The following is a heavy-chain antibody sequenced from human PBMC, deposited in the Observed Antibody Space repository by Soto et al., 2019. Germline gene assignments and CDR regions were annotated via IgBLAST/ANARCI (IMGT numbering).Heavy chain of an antibody. CDR1: GGSISSYY. D-gene: IGHD6-19*01. CDR2: IYYSGST. V-gene: IGHV4-59*01. J-gene: IGHJ4*02. CDR3: ARTTGYSSGWYYFDY. Sequence: SETLSLTCTVSGGSISSYYWSWIRQPPGKGLEWIGYIYYSGSTNYNPSLKSRVTISKDTSKNQVVLTMTNMDPVDTATYYCARTTGYSSGWYYFDYWGQGTLVTVSS.